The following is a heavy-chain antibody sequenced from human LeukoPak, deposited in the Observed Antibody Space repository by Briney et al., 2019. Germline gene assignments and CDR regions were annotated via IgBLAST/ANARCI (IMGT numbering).Heavy chain of an antibody. CDR1: GGTFISYA. V-gene: IGHV1-69*01. CDR2: IIPIFGTA. J-gene: IGHJ5*02. CDR3: ARDGRLVNWFDP. D-gene: IGHD6-19*01. Sequence: SVKVSCKASGGTFISYAISWVRQAPGQGLEWMGGIIPIFGTANYAQKFQGRVTITADESTSTAYMELSSLRSEDTAVYYCARDGRLVNWFDPWGQGTLVTVSS.